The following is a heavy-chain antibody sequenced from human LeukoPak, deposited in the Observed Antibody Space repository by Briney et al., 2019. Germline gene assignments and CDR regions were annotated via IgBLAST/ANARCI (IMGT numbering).Heavy chain of an antibody. J-gene: IGHJ6*03. D-gene: IGHD3-10*01. V-gene: IGHV1-8*01. CDR3: ARGAYYYGSGSYYRGPYYYMDV. CDR1: VYTFTSYD. Sequence: ASVKVSCKSSVYTFTSYDINWVRQATGQGLEWMGWKNPNSGNTGYAQKYQGRVTMTRNTSIRTAYMELSSLRSEDTAVYYCARGAYYYGSGSYYRGPYYYMDVWGKGTTVTVSS. CDR2: KNPNSGNT.